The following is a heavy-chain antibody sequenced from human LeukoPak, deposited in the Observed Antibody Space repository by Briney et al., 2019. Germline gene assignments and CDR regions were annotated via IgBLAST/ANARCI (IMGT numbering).Heavy chain of an antibody. D-gene: IGHD6-6*01. J-gene: IGHJ4*02. CDR2: INHSGST. CDR1: GGSFSGYY. Sequence: PSETLSLTCAVYGGSFSGYYWSWIRQPPGKGLEWIGEINHSGSTNYNPSLKSRVTISVDTFKNQFSLKLSSVTAADTAVYYCATQGSHSSSPYYFDYWGQGTLVTVSS. V-gene: IGHV4-34*01. CDR3: ATQGSHSSSPYYFDY.